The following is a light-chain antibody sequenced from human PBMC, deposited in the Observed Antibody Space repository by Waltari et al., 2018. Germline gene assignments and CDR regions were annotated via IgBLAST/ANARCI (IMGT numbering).Light chain of an antibody. CDR3: SAWDESLDGWL. Sequence: QSVLTQPPSASGTPGQRVTISCSGGNSNIASNIVNWYQQVPGTAPKLLIYACSQRSSVFPDRFSCSKSGTSASLAISGLQSEDEADYYCSAWDESLDGWLIGGGTKLTVL. CDR2: ACS. V-gene: IGLV1-44*01. J-gene: IGLJ3*02. CDR1: NSNIASNI.